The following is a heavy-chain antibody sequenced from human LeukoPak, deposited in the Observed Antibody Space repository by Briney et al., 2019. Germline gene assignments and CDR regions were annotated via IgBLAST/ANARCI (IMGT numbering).Heavy chain of an antibody. Sequence: SVKVSCKASGGTFSSYAISWVRQAPGQGLEWMGGIIPIFGTANYAQKFQGRVTITADESTSTAYMELSSLRSEDTAVYYCARVNSGSYYGDIWGQGTMVTVSS. V-gene: IGHV1-69*01. CDR2: IIPIFGTA. D-gene: IGHD1-26*01. CDR1: GGTFSSYA. J-gene: IGHJ3*02. CDR3: ARVNSGSYYGDI.